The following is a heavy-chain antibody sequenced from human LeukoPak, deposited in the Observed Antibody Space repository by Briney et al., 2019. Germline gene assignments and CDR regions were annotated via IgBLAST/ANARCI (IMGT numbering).Heavy chain of an antibody. Sequence: NTSQTLSLTCTVSGGSISSGGYLWSWIRQHPGKGLEWIGYIYYSGSTYYNPSLKSRVTISVDTSKNQFSLKLSSVTAADTAVYYCARASGRYYFDYWGQGTLVTVSS. CDR1: GGSISSGGYL. CDR2: IYYSGST. D-gene: IGHD1-26*01. J-gene: IGHJ4*02. CDR3: ARASGRYYFDY. V-gene: IGHV4-31*03.